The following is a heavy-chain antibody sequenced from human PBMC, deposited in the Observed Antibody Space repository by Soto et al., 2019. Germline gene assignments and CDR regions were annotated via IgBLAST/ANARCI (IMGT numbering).Heavy chain of an antibody. V-gene: IGHV3-7*03. CDR3: AVSRGQG. J-gene: IGHJ4*02. D-gene: IGHD3-16*01. Sequence: GGSLRLSCAASGLTFSNYWMTWVRQTPGKGLEWVANIKQDGSKEYYVDSVKGRFTISRDNAKNSLFLQMNSLRAEDTAVYYCAVSRGQGWGQGTLVTVSS. CDR2: IKQDGSKE. CDR1: GLTFSNYW.